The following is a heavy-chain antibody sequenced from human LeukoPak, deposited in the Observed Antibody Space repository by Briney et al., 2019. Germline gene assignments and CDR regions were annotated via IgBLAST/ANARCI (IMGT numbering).Heavy chain of an antibody. D-gene: IGHD6-13*01. Sequence: PSETLSLTCTVSGGSISINSYRWGWIRQPPGKGLEWIAPTHYRGVAHHIPALKSRVTISVDPSNNQFSLKLHSVTAADTALYYCARQLGNWYWAFDIWGQGTLVTVSS. CDR3: ARQLGNWYWAFDI. CDR2: THYRGVA. V-gene: IGHV4-39*01. J-gene: IGHJ3*02. CDR1: GGSISINSYR.